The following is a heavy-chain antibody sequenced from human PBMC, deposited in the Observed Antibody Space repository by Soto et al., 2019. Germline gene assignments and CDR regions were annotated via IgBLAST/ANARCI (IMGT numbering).Heavy chain of an antibody. CDR1: GFTFSSYG. D-gene: IGHD1-1*01. Sequence: QVELVESGGGVVQPGRSLRLSCAASGFTFSSYGMHWVRQAPGKGLEWVAVISYDGNLAYYADSVKGRFTISRDNSKNTLSLQMNSLRTEDTAIYYCAKEGPITNWYFDYWGQGTLVTVSS. J-gene: IGHJ4*02. CDR2: ISYDGNLA. V-gene: IGHV3-30*18. CDR3: AKEGPITNWYFDY.